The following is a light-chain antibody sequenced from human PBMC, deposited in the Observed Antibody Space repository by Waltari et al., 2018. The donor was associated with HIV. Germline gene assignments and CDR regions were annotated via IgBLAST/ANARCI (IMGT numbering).Light chain of an antibody. J-gene: IGKJ1*01. V-gene: IGKV1-39*01. Sequence: DIQMTQSPSSLSASVGDRVNITCPASQIINNYLNWDQQKPGKAPKVLIYAASSLQSGVPSRFSGSGSGTDFTLTISSLQPEDFATYYCQQSYSTLWTFGQGTKVEIK. CDR3: QQSYSTLWT. CDR2: AAS. CDR1: QIINNY.